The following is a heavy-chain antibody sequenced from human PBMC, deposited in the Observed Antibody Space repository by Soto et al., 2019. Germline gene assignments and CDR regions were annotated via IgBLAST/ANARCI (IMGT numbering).Heavy chain of an antibody. Sequence: QVQLQESGPGLVKPSATLSLTCSVSGGSISTYYWTWIREPPGKGLVWIGYIFYRGSPNYNPSLKSPVTIPTDTYKNRFSLKLNSVTAADTAVYFCARDQGFGELSLGYRGQGTLVTVSS. CDR3: ARDQGFGELSLGY. V-gene: IGHV4-59*13. J-gene: IGHJ4*02. CDR2: IFYRGSP. CDR1: GGSISTYY. D-gene: IGHD3-10*01.